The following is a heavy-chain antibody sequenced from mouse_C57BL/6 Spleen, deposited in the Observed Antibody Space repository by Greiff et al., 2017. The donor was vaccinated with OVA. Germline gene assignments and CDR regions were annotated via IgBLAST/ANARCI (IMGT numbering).Heavy chain of an antibody. CDR3: AREDYYGSSYEAY. D-gene: IGHD1-1*01. Sequence: VQLQQSGAELARPGASVKLSCKASGYTFTSYGISWVKQRTGQGLEWIGEIYPRSGNTYYNEKFKGKATLTADKSSSTAYMELRSLTSEDSAVCFCAREDYYGSSYEAYWGQGTLVTVSA. CDR2: IYPRSGNT. CDR1: GYTFTSYG. J-gene: IGHJ3*01. V-gene: IGHV1-81*01.